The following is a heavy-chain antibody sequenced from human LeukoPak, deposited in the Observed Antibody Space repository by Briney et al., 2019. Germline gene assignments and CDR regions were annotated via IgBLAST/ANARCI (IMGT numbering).Heavy chain of an antibody. V-gene: IGHV3-74*01. CDR2: INSDGSST. CDR3: ARDFWSASGSGPFDY. J-gene: IGHJ4*02. CDR1: GFTFSSYW. D-gene: IGHD3-10*01. Sequence: GGSLRLSCAASGFTFSSYWMHWVRQAPGKGLVWVSRINSDGSSTSYADSVKGRFTISRDNAKSTLYLQMNSLRAEDTAVYYCARDFWSASGSGPFDYWGQGTLVTVSS.